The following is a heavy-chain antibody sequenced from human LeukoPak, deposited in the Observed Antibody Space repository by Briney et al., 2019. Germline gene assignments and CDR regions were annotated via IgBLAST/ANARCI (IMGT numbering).Heavy chain of an antibody. D-gene: IGHD6-25*01. CDR1: GDSISSYY. CDR3: ARRAAGAGWFDP. V-gene: IGHV4-59*08. CDR2: IYYSGST. Sequence: SETLSLTCSVSGDSISSYYWSWIRQPPGKGLEWIGYIYYSGSTNYHPSLKSRVTISVDTSKNQFSLKLSSVTAADTAVYYCARRAAGAGWFDPWGQGTLVTVSS. J-gene: IGHJ5*02.